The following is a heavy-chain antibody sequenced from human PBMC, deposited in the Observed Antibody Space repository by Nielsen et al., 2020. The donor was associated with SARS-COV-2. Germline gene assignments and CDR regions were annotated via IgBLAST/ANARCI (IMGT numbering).Heavy chain of an antibody. V-gene: IGHV3-33*05. CDR3: ARGRCTSYNCAKLGGYMDV. CDR2: ISFDGSNT. J-gene: IGHJ6*03. CDR1: GFTFSSFC. Sequence: GESLKISCAASGFTFSSFCMYWVRQAPGKGLEWVAVISFDGSNTYYADSVKGRFTISRDNSKNTLFLQMNNLRAEDTAVYYCARGRCTSYNCAKLGGYMDVWGKGTTVTVSS. D-gene: IGHD1-1*01.